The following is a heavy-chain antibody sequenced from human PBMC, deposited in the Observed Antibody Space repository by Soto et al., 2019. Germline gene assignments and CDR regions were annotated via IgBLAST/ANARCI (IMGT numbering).Heavy chain of an antibody. V-gene: IGHV4-4*02. CDR3: ARRDSSGHPYYYYYGMDV. D-gene: IGHD6-19*01. CDR2: IYHSGST. CDR1: GGSISSSNW. J-gene: IGHJ6*02. Sequence: QVQLQESGPGLVKPSGTLSLTCAVSGGSISSSNWWSWVRQPPGTGLEWIGEIYHSGSTNYNPSLKSRVTISVDKSKDQFSLKLSSVTAADTAVYYCARRDSSGHPYYYYYGMDVWGQGTTVTVSS.